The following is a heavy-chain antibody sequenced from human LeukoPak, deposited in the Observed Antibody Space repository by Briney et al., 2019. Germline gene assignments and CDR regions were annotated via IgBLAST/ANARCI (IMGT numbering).Heavy chain of an antibody. J-gene: IGHJ3*02. CDR1: GYTFTSYG. Sequence: GASVKVSCKASGYTFTSYGISWVRQAPGQGLEWMGWISAYNGNTNYAQKLQGRVTMTTDTSTSTAYMELRSLRSDDTAVYYCARVLGGEYDYVWGSYRPSPDAFDIWGQGTMVTVSS. CDR3: ARVLGGEYDYVWGSYRPSPDAFDI. D-gene: IGHD3-16*02. CDR2: ISAYNGNT. V-gene: IGHV1-18*01.